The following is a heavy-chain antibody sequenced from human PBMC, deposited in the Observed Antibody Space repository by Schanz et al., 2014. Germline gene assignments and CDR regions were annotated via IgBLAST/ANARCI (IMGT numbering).Heavy chain of an antibody. J-gene: IGHJ6*02. Sequence: EVQLVESGGGLIQPGGSLRLSCAVSGFSVSTNYMSWARQAPGKGLEWISSMYINSGSTQYADSVKGRFTISRDSAKNSLYLQMNSLRAEDTAVYYCARQRSYFYAMDVWGQGTTVTVSS. CDR1: GFSVSTNY. CDR3: ARQRSYFYAMDV. V-gene: IGHV3-53*01. CDR2: MYINSGST.